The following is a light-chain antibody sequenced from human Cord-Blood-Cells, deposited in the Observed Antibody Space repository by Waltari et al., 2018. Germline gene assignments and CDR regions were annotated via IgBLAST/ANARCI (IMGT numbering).Light chain of an antibody. V-gene: IGKV1-5*03. CDR2: KAS. J-gene: IGKJ2*01. Sequence: DIQMTQSPSTLSASVGDRVTITCRASQSISSWLAWYQQKPGKAPKLLIYKASSLESGVPSRFSGSGSGTEFTLTISRLEPEDFAVYYCQQYGSSPYTFGQGTKLEIK. CDR3: QQYGSSPYT. CDR1: QSISSW.